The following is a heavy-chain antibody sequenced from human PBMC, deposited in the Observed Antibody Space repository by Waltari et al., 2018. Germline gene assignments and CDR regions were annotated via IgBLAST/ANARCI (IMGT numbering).Heavy chain of an antibody. CDR2: IYYSGST. CDR3: ARRITVVDFDY. Sequence: QLQLQESGPGLVKPSETLSLTCTVSGGSISSSSYYWGWIRQPPGKGLEWIGSIYYSGSTYYNPSLKSRVTISVDTSKNQFSLKLSSVTAADTAVYYCARRITVVDFDYRGQGTLVTVSS. V-gene: IGHV4-39*01. J-gene: IGHJ4*02. D-gene: IGHD2-15*01. CDR1: GGSISSSSYY.